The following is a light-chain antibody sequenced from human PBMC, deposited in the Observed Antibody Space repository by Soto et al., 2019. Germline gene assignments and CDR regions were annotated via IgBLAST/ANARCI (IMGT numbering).Light chain of an antibody. Sequence: QSVLTQPASVSGSPGQSITISCTGSSSNIGAVYDVHWYQQFPGTAPKLLIYGNINRPSGVPDRFSGSKSGTSASLAITGLQAEDEADYYCQSYDSSLSGYVFGTGTKV. CDR3: QSYDSSLSGYV. CDR1: SSNIGAVYD. J-gene: IGLJ1*01. V-gene: IGLV1-40*01. CDR2: GNI.